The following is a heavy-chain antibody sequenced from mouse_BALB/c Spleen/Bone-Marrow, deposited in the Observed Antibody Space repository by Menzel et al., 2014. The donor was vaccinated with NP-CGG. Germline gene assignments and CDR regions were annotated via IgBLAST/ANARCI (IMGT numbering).Heavy chain of an antibody. Sequence: EVQRVESGGGLVKPGGPLKLSCAASGFTFSYYAMSWVRQSPEKRLEWVAEISSGGSYTYYPDTVTGRFTISRDNAKNTLYLEMGSLRSEDTAMYYCVRDSSGYFDYWGQGTTLTVSS. J-gene: IGHJ2*01. D-gene: IGHD3-1*01. CDR1: GFTFSYYA. CDR3: VRDSSGYFDY. V-gene: IGHV5-9-4*01. CDR2: ISSGGSYT.